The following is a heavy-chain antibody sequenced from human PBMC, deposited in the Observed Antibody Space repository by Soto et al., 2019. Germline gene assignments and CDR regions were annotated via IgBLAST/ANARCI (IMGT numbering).Heavy chain of an antibody. D-gene: IGHD6-19*01. CDR2: MSGYNGNT. V-gene: IGHV1-18*04. CDR1: GYTFTSYS. CDR3: ARVLGIAVAADY. Sequence: QVQLVQSGGEMKRPGASVKVSCKASGYTFTSYSINWVRQAPGQGLEWMGWMSGYNGNTNYAQKYQGRVTMTTDTSTSTIYMELRSLRSDDTAVYYCARVLGIAVAADYWGQGTLVTVSS. J-gene: IGHJ4*02.